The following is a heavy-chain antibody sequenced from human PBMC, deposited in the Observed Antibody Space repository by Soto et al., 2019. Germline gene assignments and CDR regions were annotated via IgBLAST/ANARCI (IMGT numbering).Heavy chain of an antibody. D-gene: IGHD3-9*01. J-gene: IGHJ6*02. CDR1: GGPFSTLS. V-gene: IGHV1-69*13. Sequence: SVKVSCKVAGGPFSTLSISWVRQAPGQGLVWMGGIIPIFDATNYAQKFQGRVTITADDSTSTAYMEVSSLRSEDTAVYYCARPQPSPWLDYYYYGMDVWGQGTTVTVSS. CDR3: ARPQPSPWLDYYYYGMDV. CDR2: IIPIFDAT.